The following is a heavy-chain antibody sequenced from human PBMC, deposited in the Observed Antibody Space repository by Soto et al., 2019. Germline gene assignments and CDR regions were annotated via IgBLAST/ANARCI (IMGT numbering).Heavy chain of an antibody. J-gene: IGHJ4*02. CDR1: GGTFSSYA. Sequence: GASVKVSCKASGGTFSSYAISWVRQAPGQGLEWMGGIIPIFGTANYAQKFQGRVTITADESTSTAYMELSSLGSEDTAVYYCARGGPLTGSFDYWGQGTLVTVSS. CDR3: ARGGPLTGSFDY. V-gene: IGHV1-69*13. CDR2: IIPIFGTA. D-gene: IGHD1-20*01.